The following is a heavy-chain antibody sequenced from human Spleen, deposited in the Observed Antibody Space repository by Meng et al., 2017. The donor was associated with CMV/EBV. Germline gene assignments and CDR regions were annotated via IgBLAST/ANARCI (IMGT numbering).Heavy chain of an antibody. CDR2: ISGSTGST. CDR1: TFSSYA. V-gene: IGHV3-23*01. Sequence: TFSSYAMSWVRQAPGKGLEWVSTISGSTGSTYHADSVKGRFTISRDTSRNTLYLQVNSLRAEDTAVYYCAKTSGVPAAATTEYFQHWGQGTLVTVSS. D-gene: IGHD2-2*01. J-gene: IGHJ1*01. CDR3: AKTSGVPAAATTEYFQH.